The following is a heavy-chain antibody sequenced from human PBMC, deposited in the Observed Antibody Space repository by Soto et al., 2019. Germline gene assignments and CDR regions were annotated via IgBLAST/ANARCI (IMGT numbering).Heavy chain of an antibody. CDR3: ARRMVRGVIENYGMDV. CDR2: IYYSGST. Sequence: SETLSLTCTVSGGSISSGGYYWSWIRQHLGKGLEWIGYIYYSGSTYYNPSLKSRVTISVDTSKNQFSLKLSSVTAADTAVYYCARRMVRGVIENYGMDVWGQGTTVTVSS. J-gene: IGHJ6*02. V-gene: IGHV4-31*03. CDR1: GGSISSGGYY. D-gene: IGHD3-10*01.